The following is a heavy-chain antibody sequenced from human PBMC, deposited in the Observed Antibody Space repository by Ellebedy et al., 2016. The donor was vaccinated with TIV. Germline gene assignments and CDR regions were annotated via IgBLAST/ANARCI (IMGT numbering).Heavy chain of an antibody. D-gene: IGHD1-14*01. Sequence: MPSETLSLTCTVSGGSISSYYWSWIRQPPGKGLEWIGYIYYSGSTNYNPSLKSRVTISVDTSKNQFSLKLSSVTAADTAVYYCARGLITDYWGQGTLVTVSS. V-gene: IGHV4-59*01. CDR2: IYYSGST. CDR3: ARGLITDY. J-gene: IGHJ4*02. CDR1: GGSISSYY.